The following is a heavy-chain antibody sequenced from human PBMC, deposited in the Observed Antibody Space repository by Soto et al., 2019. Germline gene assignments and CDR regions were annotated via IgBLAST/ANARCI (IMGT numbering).Heavy chain of an antibody. CDR1: GFTFSSYA. Sequence: HPGGSLRLSCAASGFTFSSYAMSWVRQAPGKGLEWVSAISGSGGSTYYADSVKGRFTISRDNSKNTLYLQMNSLRAEDTAVYYCAKLRGFYYYYGMDVWGQGTTVTVSS. J-gene: IGHJ6*02. D-gene: IGHD3-16*01. CDR3: AKLRGFYYYYGMDV. CDR2: ISGSGGST. V-gene: IGHV3-23*01.